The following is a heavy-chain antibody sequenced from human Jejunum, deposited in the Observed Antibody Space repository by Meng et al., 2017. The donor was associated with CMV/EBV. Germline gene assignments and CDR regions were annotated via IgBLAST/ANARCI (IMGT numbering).Heavy chain of an antibody. J-gene: IGHJ6*02. CDR3: AGDSSIAVIPGGLSITFYGMDV. Sequence: SWVGQAPGREREWMGWISVYSGNTDYEQKFQSRVKITTDTSTNTMYMELRSLKSDDTATYYCAGDSSIAVIPGGLSITFYGMDVWGQGTTVTVSS. V-gene: IGHV1-18*01. CDR2: ISVYSGNT. D-gene: IGHD3-16*01.